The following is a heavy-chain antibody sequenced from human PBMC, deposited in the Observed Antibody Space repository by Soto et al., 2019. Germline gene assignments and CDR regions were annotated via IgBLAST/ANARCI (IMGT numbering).Heavy chain of an antibody. CDR2: IYYSGST. J-gene: IGHJ5*02. Sequence: SETLSLTYTVSGGSISSYYWSWIRQPPGKGLEWIGYIYYSGSTNYNPSLKSRVTISVDTSKNQFSLKLSSVTAADTAVYYCARDLGGSYYDFWSGYQPNWFDPWGQGTLVTVSS. D-gene: IGHD3-3*01. CDR1: GGSISSYY. CDR3: ARDLGGSYYDFWSGYQPNWFDP. V-gene: IGHV4-59*01.